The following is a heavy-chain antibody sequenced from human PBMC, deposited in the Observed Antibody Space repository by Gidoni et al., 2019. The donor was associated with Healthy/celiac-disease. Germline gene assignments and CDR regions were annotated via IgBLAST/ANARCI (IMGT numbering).Heavy chain of an antibody. V-gene: IGHV4-31*03. J-gene: IGHJ3*02. Sequence: QVQLQESGPGLVTPSQTLSLTCTVSGGSISSGGYYWRWIRQHPGKGLEWIGYIYYSGSTYYNPSLKSRVTISVDTSKNQFSLKLSSVTAADTAVYYCARVGDSSGYYYVDSAFDIWGQGTMVTVSS. D-gene: IGHD3-22*01. CDR1: GGSISSGGYY. CDR3: ARVGDSSGYYYVDSAFDI. CDR2: IYYSGST.